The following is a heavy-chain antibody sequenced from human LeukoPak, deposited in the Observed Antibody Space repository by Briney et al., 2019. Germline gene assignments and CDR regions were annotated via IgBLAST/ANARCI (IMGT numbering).Heavy chain of an antibody. CDR3: ARGPLVGATTW. J-gene: IGHJ4*02. D-gene: IGHD1-26*01. CDR2: ITYDGSKK. Sequence: GGSLRLSCAASGFTFSSYGMHWVRQAPGKGLEWVADITYDGSKKNYVDSVKGRFTISKDNSKNTLSLQMNSLRAEDTAVYYCARGPLVGATTWWGQGTMVTLSS. V-gene: IGHV3-30*03. CDR1: GFTFSSYG.